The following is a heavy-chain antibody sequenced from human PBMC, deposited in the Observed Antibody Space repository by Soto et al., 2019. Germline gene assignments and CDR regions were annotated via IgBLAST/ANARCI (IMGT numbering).Heavy chain of an antibody. CDR3: AALTATYWNFSI. CDR1: GDPITAGGHY. Sequence: QVQLQESGPGLVQPSQTLSLTCTVSGDPITAGGHYWAWIRQHPEKGLEWLGYIHYSGTTDYNPSLKSRLTVSVDTSKNQFSLSLSSVTAADTAIYYCAALTATYWNFSIWGRGTLVTVSS. V-gene: IGHV4-31*03. J-gene: IGHJ2*01. D-gene: IGHD2-21*02. CDR2: IHYSGTT.